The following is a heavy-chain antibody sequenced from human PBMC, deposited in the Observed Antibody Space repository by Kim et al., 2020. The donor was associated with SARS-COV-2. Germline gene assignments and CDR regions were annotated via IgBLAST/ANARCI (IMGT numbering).Heavy chain of an antibody. Sequence: RGSLRLSCAASGFTFSNAWMSWVRQAPGKGLEWVGRIKSKTDGGTTDYAAPVKGRFTISRDDSKNTLYLQMNSLKTEDTAVYYCTTLLRYFDWLAVKYYYYGMDVWGQGTTVTVSS. J-gene: IGHJ6*02. V-gene: IGHV3-15*01. CDR3: TTLLRYFDWLAVKYYYYGMDV. D-gene: IGHD3-9*01. CDR2: IKSKTDGGTT. CDR1: GFTFSNAW.